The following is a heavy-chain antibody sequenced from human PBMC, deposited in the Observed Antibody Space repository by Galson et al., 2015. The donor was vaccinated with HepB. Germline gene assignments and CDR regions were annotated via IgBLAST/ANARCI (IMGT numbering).Heavy chain of an antibody. Sequence: SVKVSCKASGGTFNSYAISWVRQAPGQGLEWMGRIIPILDTSNYAQKFQARVTITADKSTSIAYMELSSLRSEDTAVYYCARDGGYYFDSRGYSMDVWGKGTTVTVSS. D-gene: IGHD3-22*01. J-gene: IGHJ6*04. CDR3: ARDGGYYFDSRGYSMDV. CDR1: GGTFNSYA. V-gene: IGHV1-69*04. CDR2: IIPILDTS.